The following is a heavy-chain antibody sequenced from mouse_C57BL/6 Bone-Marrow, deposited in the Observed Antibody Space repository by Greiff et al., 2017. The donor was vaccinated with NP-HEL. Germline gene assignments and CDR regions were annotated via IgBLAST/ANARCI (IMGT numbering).Heavy chain of an antibody. J-gene: IGHJ2*01. CDR3: AREDYGSSPYYFDY. V-gene: IGHV5-17*01. CDR2: ISSGSSTI. Sequence: EVMLVESGGGLVKPGGSLKLSCAASGFTFSDYGMHWVRQAPEKGLEWVAYISSGSSTIYYADTVKGRFTISRDNAKNTLFLQMTSLRSEDTAMYYCAREDYGSSPYYFDYWGQGTTLTVSS. D-gene: IGHD1-1*01. CDR1: GFTFSDYG.